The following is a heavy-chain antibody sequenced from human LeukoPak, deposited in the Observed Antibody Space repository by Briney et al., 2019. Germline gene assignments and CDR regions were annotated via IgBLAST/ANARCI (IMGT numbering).Heavy chain of an antibody. Sequence: GGSLRLSCAASGFTFSSYGVHWVRQAPAKGLEWVAFIRYDGSNKYYADSVKGRFTISRDNSKNTLYLQMNRLRAEDTAVYYCAKRRYSSSWTYDYWGQGTLVTVSS. D-gene: IGHD6-13*01. CDR1: GFTFSSYG. CDR3: AKRRYSSSWTYDY. CDR2: IRYDGSNK. J-gene: IGHJ4*02. V-gene: IGHV3-30*02.